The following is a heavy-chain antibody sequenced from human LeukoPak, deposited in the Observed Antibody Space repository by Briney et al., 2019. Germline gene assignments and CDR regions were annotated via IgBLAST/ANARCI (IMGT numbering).Heavy chain of an antibody. CDR3: ASDLYDRGSVDF. V-gene: IGHV1-2*02. CDR2: INPNSGVT. Sequence: ASVNVSCKASGYTFTGYYMHWVRQAPGQGLEWMGWINPNSGVTNSAQRFQGRVTMTRDTSISTAYMELSRLRFDDTAVYYCASDLYDRGSVDFWGQGTLVTVSS. CDR1: GYTFTGYY. J-gene: IGHJ4*02. D-gene: IGHD3-3*01.